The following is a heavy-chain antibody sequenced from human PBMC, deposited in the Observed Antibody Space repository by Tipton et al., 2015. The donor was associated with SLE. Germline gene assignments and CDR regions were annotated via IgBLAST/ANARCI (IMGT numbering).Heavy chain of an antibody. J-gene: IGHJ6*02. D-gene: IGHD1-26*01. CDR2: INHRGST. CDR1: GGSISSSSSYY. CDR3: ARDRGAKFPYTMDV. V-gene: IGHV4-34*01. Sequence: TLSLTCAVYGGSISSSSSYYWAWIRQPPGKGVEWIGEINHRGSTNYNPSLKSRVTISVDTSKNQFSLKLSSVTAEDTAVYYCARDRGAKFPYTMDVWGQGTTVTVSS.